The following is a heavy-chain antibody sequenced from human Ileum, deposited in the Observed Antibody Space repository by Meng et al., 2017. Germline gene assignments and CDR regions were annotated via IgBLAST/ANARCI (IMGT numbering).Heavy chain of an antibody. J-gene: IGHJ4*02. CDR2: IHYSGST. Sequence: QLQVMQWGAGVLKPSETPSLTCNVYGDSFTDYYWNWIRQPPGKGLEWIGEIHYSGSTNYNPSLESRVTISEDTSQKQFSLRLSSVTAADTAVYYCARRIRGGSYLGWGQGTLVTVSS. V-gene: IGHV4-34*01. CDR1: GDSFTDYY. CDR3: ARRIRGGSYLG. D-gene: IGHD1-26*01.